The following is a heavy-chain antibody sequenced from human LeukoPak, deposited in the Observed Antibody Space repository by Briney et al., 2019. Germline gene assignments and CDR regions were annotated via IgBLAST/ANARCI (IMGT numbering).Heavy chain of an antibody. D-gene: IGHD1-1*01. J-gene: IGHJ3*02. CDR1: GFTFSSYA. V-gene: IGHV3-23*01. CDR3: AKSLRWNGAFDI. CDR2: ISGSGSST. Sequence: PGGSMRLSCAASGFTFSSYAMSWVRQPPGQGLEWVTAISGSGSSTYYADSVKGRFTISRDNSKNTLYVQMNSLRAEDMAVYYWAKSLRWNGAFDIWGQGTMVTVSS.